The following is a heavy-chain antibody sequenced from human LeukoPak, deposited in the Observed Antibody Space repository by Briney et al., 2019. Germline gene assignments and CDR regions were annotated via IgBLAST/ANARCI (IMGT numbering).Heavy chain of an antibody. CDR2: INAGNGNT. J-gene: IGHJ6*02. V-gene: IGHV1-3*01. CDR1: GYTFTSYA. Sequence: GASVKVSCKASGYTFTSYAMHWVRQAPGQRLEWMGWINAGNGNTKYSQKFQGRVTITRDTSASTAYMELSSLRSEDTAVYYCAGPRPYCGGDCYPYGMDVWGQGTTVTVSS. D-gene: IGHD2-21*02. CDR3: AGPRPYCGGDCYPYGMDV.